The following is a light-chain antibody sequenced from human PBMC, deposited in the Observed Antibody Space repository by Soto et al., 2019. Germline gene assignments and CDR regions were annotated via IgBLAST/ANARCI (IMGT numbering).Light chain of an antibody. J-gene: IGKJ1*01. CDR2: RAS. CDR3: QQSYSSSPWT. Sequence: DIQMTQSPSSLSASVGDRVTISCRASQSISTYLNWYQQKPGTAPRLLIYRASSVKSGVPPRFSGSGSGRDFTLTISSLLPEDIATYFCQQSYSSSPWTFGQGTKVEV. CDR1: QSISTY. V-gene: IGKV1-39*01.